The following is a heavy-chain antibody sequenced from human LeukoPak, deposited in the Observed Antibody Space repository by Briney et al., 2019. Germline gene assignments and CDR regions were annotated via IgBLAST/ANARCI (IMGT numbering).Heavy chain of an antibody. D-gene: IGHD3-10*01. V-gene: IGHV1-18*01. CDR3: ARVGWFGDQGDDAFDI. CDR2: ISGYNGNT. CDR1: GYTFTTYN. Sequence: ASVKVSCKASGYTFTTYNINWVRQAPGQGLEWMGWISGYNGNTNYAQKFQGRVTMTRDMSTSTVYMELSSLRSEDTAVYYCARVGWFGDQGDDAFDIWGQGTMVTVSS. J-gene: IGHJ3*02.